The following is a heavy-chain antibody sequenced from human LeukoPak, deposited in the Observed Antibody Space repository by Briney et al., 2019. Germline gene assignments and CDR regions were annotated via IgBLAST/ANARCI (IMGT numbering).Heavy chain of an antibody. CDR3: AKDSWYYGSGSTLSYFDY. Sequence: AGSLRLSCAASGFTFSSYGMHWVRQAPGKGLEWVAFIRYDGSNKDYADSVKGRFTISRDNSKNTLYLQMNSLRAEDTAVYYCAKDSWYYGSGSTLSYFDYWGQGTLVTVSS. CDR2: IRYDGSNK. D-gene: IGHD3-10*01. V-gene: IGHV3-30*02. CDR1: GFTFSSYG. J-gene: IGHJ4*02.